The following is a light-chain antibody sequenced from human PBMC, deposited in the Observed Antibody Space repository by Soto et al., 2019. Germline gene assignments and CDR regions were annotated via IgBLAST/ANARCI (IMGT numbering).Light chain of an antibody. J-gene: IGLJ1*01. V-gene: IGLV2-8*01. CDR3: HSYAGSNSFV. CDR2: EVN. Sequence: QSALTQPPSASGSPGQSVTISCTGTSSDVGAYNYVSWYQQHPGRAPKLVIFEVNKRPSGVPDRFSGSKSGNTASLTVSGLQTEDEADYYCHSYAGSNSFVFGTGTKVTVL. CDR1: SSDVGAYNY.